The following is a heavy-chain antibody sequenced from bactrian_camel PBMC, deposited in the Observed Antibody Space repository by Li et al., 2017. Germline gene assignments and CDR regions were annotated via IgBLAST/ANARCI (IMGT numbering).Heavy chain of an antibody. CDR2: IYTGGGST. CDR1: GFTFSTYY. Sequence: QLVESGGDLVQPGGSLTLSCAASGFTFSTYYMSWVRQAPGKGLEWVSSIYTGGGSTYYADSVKGRFTVSQDTAKNILYLQMNSLKLEDTAMYYCALDICDADYSEYATTTGERTQVTVS. J-gene: IGHJ4*01. D-gene: IGHD4*01. V-gene: IGHV3-2*01.